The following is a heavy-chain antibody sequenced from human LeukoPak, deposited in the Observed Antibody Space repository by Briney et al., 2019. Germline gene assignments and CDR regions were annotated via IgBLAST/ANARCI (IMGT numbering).Heavy chain of an antibody. CDR1: GFTFSSYE. V-gene: IGHV3-48*03. D-gene: IGHD1-26*01. CDR2: ISSSGSTI. J-gene: IGHJ4*02. CDR3: AKDLVGATTLYIFDY. Sequence: GGSLRLSCAASGFTFSSYEMNWVRQAPGKGLEWVSYISSSGSTIYYADSVKGRFTISRDNAKNSLYLQMNSLRAEDTAVYYCAKDLVGATTLYIFDYWGQGTLVTVSS.